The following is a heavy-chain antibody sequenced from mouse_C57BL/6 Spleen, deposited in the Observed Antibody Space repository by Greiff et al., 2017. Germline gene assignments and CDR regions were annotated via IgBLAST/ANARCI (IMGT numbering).Heavy chain of an antibody. Sequence: EVHLVESGGGLVQPGGSMKLSCAASGFTFSDAWMDWVRQSPEKGLEWVAEIRNKANNHATYYAESVKGRFTISRDDSKSSVYLQMNSLRAEDTGIYYCTATVVATGDYWGQGTTLTVSS. J-gene: IGHJ2*01. CDR1: GFTFSDAW. V-gene: IGHV6-6*01. CDR2: IRNKANNHAT. CDR3: TATVVATGDY. D-gene: IGHD1-1*01.